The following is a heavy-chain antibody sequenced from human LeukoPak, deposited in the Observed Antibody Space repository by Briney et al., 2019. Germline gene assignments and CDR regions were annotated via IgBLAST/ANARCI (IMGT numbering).Heavy chain of an antibody. J-gene: IGHJ4*02. CDR1: GGSISPYY. V-gene: IGHV4-59*01. CDR2: IYYSGNT. D-gene: IGHD3-10*02. Sequence: SETLSLTCTVSGGSISPYYWSWIRQPPGKGLEWLGYIYYSGNTDYNPSLKSRVAISVDTSKNQFSLKLSSVTTADTAVYYCARSTGSTMFIDYWGQGTLVTVSS. CDR3: ARSTGSTMFIDY.